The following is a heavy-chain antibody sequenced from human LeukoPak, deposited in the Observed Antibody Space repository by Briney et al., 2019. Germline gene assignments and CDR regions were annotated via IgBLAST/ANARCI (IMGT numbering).Heavy chain of an antibody. V-gene: IGHV3-30*03. D-gene: IGHD3-10*01. CDR2: ISHDGRNQ. Sequence: GGSLRLSCAASGFALSTSGMHWFRQAPAKGREWGALISHDGRNQSSADSVKRRSTISRDNSKNTLYLKMNTLTAGDTSFYHCARDLGRGSGSYSLDFWGQATLPTVP. CDR1: GFALSTSG. CDR3: ARDLGRGSGSYSLDF. J-gene: IGHJ4*02.